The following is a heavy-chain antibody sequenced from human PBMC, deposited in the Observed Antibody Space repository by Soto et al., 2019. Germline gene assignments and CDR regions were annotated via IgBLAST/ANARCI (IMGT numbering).Heavy chain of an antibody. Sequence: QVQLQQWGAGLLKPSETLSLTCAVYGGSFSGYYWSWIRQPPGKGLEWIGEINHSGSTNYNPSLKSRVTLSVDTSKNQFSLKLSFVTAADTAVYYCARGGVGLQRRRFDCWGQGTLVTVSS. CDR2: INHSGST. CDR3: ARGGVGLQRRRFDC. V-gene: IGHV4-34*01. J-gene: IGHJ4*02. CDR1: GGSFSGYY. D-gene: IGHD2-8*01.